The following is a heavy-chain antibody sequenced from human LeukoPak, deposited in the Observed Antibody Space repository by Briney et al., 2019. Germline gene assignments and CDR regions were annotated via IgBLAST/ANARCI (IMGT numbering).Heavy chain of an antibody. J-gene: IGHJ5*02. V-gene: IGHV4-59*08. CDR1: GGSISSYC. D-gene: IGHD2-15*01. Sequence: SETLSLTGTVSGGSISSYCWSWIRQPPGKGLEWIGSMCFSGSTNYNPSLKSRVTISIDTSKNQFPLKLTSVTAADTAVYYCARRIVERHTIEEDNWFDPWGQGILVTVSS. CDR2: MCFSGST. CDR3: ARRIVERHTIEEDNWFDP.